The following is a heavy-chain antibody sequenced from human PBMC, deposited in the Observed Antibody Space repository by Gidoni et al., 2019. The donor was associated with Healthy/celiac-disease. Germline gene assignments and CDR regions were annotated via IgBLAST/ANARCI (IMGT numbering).Heavy chain of an antibody. Sequence: SYGMHWVRQAPGKGLEWVAVIWYDGSNKYYADSVKGRFTISRDNSKNTLYLQMNSLRAEDTPVYYCAGRSSPNWGYGDYGGGGMDVWGEGTTVTVSS. CDR3: AGRSSPNWGYGDYGGGGMDV. D-gene: IGHD4-17*01. J-gene: IGHJ6*04. CDR2: IWYDGSNK. V-gene: IGHV3-33*01. CDR1: SYG.